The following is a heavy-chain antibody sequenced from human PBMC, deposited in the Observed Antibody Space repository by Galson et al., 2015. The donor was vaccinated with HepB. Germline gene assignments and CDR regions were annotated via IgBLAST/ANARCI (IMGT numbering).Heavy chain of an antibody. CDR3: ARGNDYGDYGGAFDI. Sequence: LSLTCTVSGGSISSSSYYWGWIRQPPGKGLEWIGSIYYGGSTYYNPSLKSRVTISVDTSKNQFSLKLSSVTAADTAVYYCARGNDYGDYGGAFDIWGQGTMVTVSS. CDR1: GGSISSSSYY. J-gene: IGHJ3*02. V-gene: IGHV4-39*07. D-gene: IGHD4-17*01. CDR2: IYYGGST.